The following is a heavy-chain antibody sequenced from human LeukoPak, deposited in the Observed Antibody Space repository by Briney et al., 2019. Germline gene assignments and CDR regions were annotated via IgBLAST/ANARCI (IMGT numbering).Heavy chain of an antibody. D-gene: IGHD4-17*01. CDR3: ARDADGDSPFDY. J-gene: IGHJ4*02. CDR1: GDSISKYY. CDR2: IYYGGST. Sequence: SETLSLTCTVSGDSISKYYWSCIRQPPGKGLEYLGYIYYGGSTHYNPSLKSRVTISLDTPRNQFSLNLTSLTSADTAVYYCARDADGDSPFDYWGQGTLVSVSS. V-gene: IGHV4-59*01.